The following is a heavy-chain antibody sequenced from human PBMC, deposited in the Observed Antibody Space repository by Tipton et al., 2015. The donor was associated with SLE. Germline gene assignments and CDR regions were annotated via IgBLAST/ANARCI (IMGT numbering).Heavy chain of an antibody. Sequence: TLSLTCTVSGGSISSHYWSWIRQPPGKGLEWIGYIYYSGSTNYNPSLKSRVTISVDTSKNQFSLKLSSVTAADTAVYYCAKGSPLGTYGSGSPSYYYWGQGTLVTVSS. CDR1: GGSISSHY. J-gene: IGHJ4*02. CDR2: IYYSGST. CDR3: AKGSPLGTYGSGSPSYYY. D-gene: IGHD3-10*01. V-gene: IGHV4-59*11.